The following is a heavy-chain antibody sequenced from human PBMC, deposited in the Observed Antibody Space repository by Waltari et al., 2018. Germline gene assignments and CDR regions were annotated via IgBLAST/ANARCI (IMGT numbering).Heavy chain of an antibody. CDR2: IRRDGSST. V-gene: IGHV3-74*01. J-gene: IGHJ6*02. CDR3: ARVATKTYSSPVPGRPYYYGMDV. D-gene: IGHD3-22*01. CDR1: GFTFSRSR. Sequence: EQLVESGGGLAQPGGSLRLSCAASGFTFSRSRMHWVPKPPGTGLVWVSRIRRDGSSTTYADSVKGRFTISRDNAKNTLYVQMNRLRAEDTAVYYCARVATKTYSSPVPGRPYYYGMDVWGQGTTVTVSS.